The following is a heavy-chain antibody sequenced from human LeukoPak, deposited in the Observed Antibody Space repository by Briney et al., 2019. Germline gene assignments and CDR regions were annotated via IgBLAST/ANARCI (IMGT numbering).Heavy chain of an antibody. D-gene: IGHD1-14*01. CDR1: GYTFTGYY. J-gene: IGHJ6*03. CDR3: ARAFAGPGPATYYYYYMDV. V-gene: IGHV1-2*02. Sequence: ASVKVSCKASGYTFTGYYMHWVRQSPGQGLEGMGWINPNSGGTNYAQKFQGRVTMTRDTSISTAYMELSRLRSDDTAVYYCARAFAGPGPATYYYYYMDVWGKGTTVTVSS. CDR2: INPNSGGT.